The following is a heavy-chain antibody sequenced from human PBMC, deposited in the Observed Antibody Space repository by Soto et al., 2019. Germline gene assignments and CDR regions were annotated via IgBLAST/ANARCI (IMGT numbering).Heavy chain of an antibody. J-gene: IGHJ4*02. D-gene: IGHD3-10*01. V-gene: IGHV3-30*18. CDR1: GFTFSSYG. CDR2: ISYDGSNK. Sequence: GGSLRLSCAASGFTFSSYGMHWVRQAPGKGLEWVAVISYDGSNKYYADSVKGRFTISRDNSKNTLYLQMNSLRAEDTAVYYCAKDPSIVREQQTDYWGQGTLVTVSS. CDR3: AKDPSIVREQQTDY.